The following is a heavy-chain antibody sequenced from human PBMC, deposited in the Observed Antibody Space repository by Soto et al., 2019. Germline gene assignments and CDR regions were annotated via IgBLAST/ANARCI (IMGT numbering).Heavy chain of an antibody. J-gene: IGHJ4*02. CDR3: ARRYSSSSGIERYFDY. D-gene: IGHD6-6*01. CDR2: IYPGDSDT. V-gene: IGHV5-51*01. CDR1: GYSFTSYW. Sequence: GQSLKISCKGSGYSFTSYWIGSVRQMPGKGLEWMGIIYPGDSDTRYSPSFQGQVTISADKSISTAYLQWSSLKASDTAMYYCARRYSSSSGIERYFDYWGQGTLVTVSS.